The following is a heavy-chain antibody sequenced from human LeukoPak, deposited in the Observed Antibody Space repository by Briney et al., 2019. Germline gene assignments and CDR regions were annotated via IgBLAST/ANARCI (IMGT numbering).Heavy chain of an antibody. CDR1: GYTFSSYY. CDR3: ARMGYYGSGSYPFDY. J-gene: IGHJ4*02. Sequence: ASVKVSCKASGYTFSSYYIHWLRQAPGQGLEWMGIINPGGGNTGYAQKFQGRVTMTRNTSISTAYMELSSLRSEDTAVYYCARMGYYGSGSYPFDYWGQGTLVTVSS. CDR2: INPGGGNT. V-gene: IGHV1-46*01. D-gene: IGHD3-10*01.